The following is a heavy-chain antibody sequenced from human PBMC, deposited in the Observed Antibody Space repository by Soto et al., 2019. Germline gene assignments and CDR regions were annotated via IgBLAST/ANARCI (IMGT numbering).Heavy chain of an antibody. CDR1: GSTFSSYT. D-gene: IGHD2-21*02. J-gene: IGHJ6*02. CDR2: IIPVLGVT. Sequence: QVQLVQSGAEVRKPGSSVEVSCMASGSTFSSYTVNWVRQAPRQALEWIGRIIPVLGVTHYARRFQGRVTITADRSRKTAYMELTSLTSEDTAVYYCARRRYCGVDCYNKFYYGMDVWGQGTTVTVSS. CDR3: ARRRYCGVDCYNKFYYGMDV. V-gene: IGHV1-69*02.